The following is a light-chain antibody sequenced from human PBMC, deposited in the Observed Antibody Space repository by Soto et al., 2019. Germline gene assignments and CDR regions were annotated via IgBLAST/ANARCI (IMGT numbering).Light chain of an antibody. V-gene: IGKV3-20*01. Sequence: IESAQSPCTLSLSPGERDTLSCRASQSVSSSYLAWYQQKPGQPPRLLIYGASSRATGIPDRFSGSGSGTDFTLTISRPEPEDFAVYYCQHYGSSPSTFGQGTKVDIK. J-gene: IGKJ1*01. CDR1: QSVSSSY. CDR3: QHYGSSPST. CDR2: GAS.